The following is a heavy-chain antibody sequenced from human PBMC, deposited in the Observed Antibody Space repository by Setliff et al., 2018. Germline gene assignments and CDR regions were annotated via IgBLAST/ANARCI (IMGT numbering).Heavy chain of an antibody. V-gene: IGHV1-3*03. CDR3: ARSGGSNWQTKLDY. CDR1: GYTFTSYA. Sequence: ASVKVSCKASGYTFTSYAIHWVRQAPGQRLEWMGWINAGNGNTKYSQEFQDRVTITRDTSASIAFTELSSLRSEDMAVYYCARSGGSNWQTKLDYWGQGTLVTVSS. D-gene: IGHD2-15*01. CDR2: INAGNGNT. J-gene: IGHJ4*02.